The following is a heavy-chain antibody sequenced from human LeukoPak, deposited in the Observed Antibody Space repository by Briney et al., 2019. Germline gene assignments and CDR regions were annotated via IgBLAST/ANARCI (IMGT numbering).Heavy chain of an antibody. D-gene: IGHD1-26*01. V-gene: IGHV3-66*01. CDR3: AMATWVGGLDY. J-gene: IGHJ4*02. CDR1: GFTVSSNY. Sequence: PGGSLRLSCAASGFTVSSNYMSWVRQAPGKGLELVSVIYRGGSTYYADSVKGRFTISRDNSKNTLYLQMNNLRAEDTAVYYCAMATWVGGLDYWGQGTLVTVSS. CDR2: IYRGGST.